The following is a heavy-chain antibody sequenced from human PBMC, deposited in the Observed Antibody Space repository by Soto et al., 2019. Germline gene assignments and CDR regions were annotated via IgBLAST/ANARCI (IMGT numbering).Heavy chain of an antibody. CDR3: ARDGPPAVHGRWFDH. CDR2: MSYDRVNK. Sequence: GGSLSLSGPAPGFTFSSYFRNWFRQSPGQGLEWVAVMSYDRVNKFYGDTVKGRFTVSRDNSKGTMYLQMYNLRFEETATYYCARDGPPAVHGRWFDHWGQGTVVTVSS. CDR1: GFTFSSYF. V-gene: IGHV3-33*05. J-gene: IGHJ5*02.